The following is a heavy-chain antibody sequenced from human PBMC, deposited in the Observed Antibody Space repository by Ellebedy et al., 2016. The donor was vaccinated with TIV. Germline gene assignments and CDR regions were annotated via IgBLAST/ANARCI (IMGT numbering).Heavy chain of an antibody. CDR3: ARDQGLGGPVGAIIGG. CDR1: GFTFSSYG. V-gene: IGHV3-30*03. CDR2: ISSDAYNT. Sequence: PGGSLRLSCAASGFTFSSYGMHWVRQAPGKGLEWVALISSDAYNTYYSDSVKGRFTISRDNSKNTLFLQMNSLRAEDTAVYYCARDQGLGGPVGAIIGGWGQGTLVTVSP. J-gene: IGHJ4*02. D-gene: IGHD1-26*01.